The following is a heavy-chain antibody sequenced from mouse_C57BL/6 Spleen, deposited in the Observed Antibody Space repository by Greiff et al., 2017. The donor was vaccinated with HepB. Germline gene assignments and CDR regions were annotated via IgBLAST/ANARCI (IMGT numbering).Heavy chain of an antibody. Sequence: QVQLQQPGAELVKPGASVKLSCKASGYTFTSYWMQWVKQRPGQGLEWIGEIDPSDSYTNYNQKFKGKATLTVDTSSSTAYMQLSSLTAEDSAVYCCARRRSSTWCAMDYWGQGTSVTVSS. CDR3: ARRRSSTWCAMDY. J-gene: IGHJ4*01. CDR2: IDPSDSYT. V-gene: IGHV1-50*01. CDR1: GYTFTSYW. D-gene: IGHD5-1*01.